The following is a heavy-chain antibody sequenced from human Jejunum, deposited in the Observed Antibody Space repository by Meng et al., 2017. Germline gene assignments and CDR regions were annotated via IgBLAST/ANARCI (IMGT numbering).Heavy chain of an antibody. V-gene: IGHV4-34*01. CDR2: IDQSGIT. Sequence: GSLRLSCAVYGGSFSGYYWNWIRQPPGKGLEWIGEIDQSGITYYNPSLESRVIISISTSNNQFSLKLNSVTAADAAVYFCARGSGSVRSNPRINYYGLDVWGQGTTVTVSS. J-gene: IGHJ6*02. D-gene: IGHD2-15*01. CDR1: GGSFSGYY. CDR3: ARGSGSVRSNPRINYYGLDV.